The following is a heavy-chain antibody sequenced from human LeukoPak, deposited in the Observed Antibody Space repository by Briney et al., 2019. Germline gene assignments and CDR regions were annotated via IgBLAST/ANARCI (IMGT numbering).Heavy chain of an antibody. J-gene: IGHJ4*02. CDR3: ARDPSSSGWYGYYFDY. D-gene: IGHD6-19*01. CDR2: ISSSSSTI. V-gene: IGHV3-48*04. Sequence: GGSLRLSCAASGFTFSSYWMNWVRQAPGKGLEWVSYISSSSSTIYYADSVKGRFTISRDNAKNSLYLQMNSLRVEDTAVYYCARDPSSSGWYGYYFDYWGQGTLVSVSS. CDR1: GFTFSSYW.